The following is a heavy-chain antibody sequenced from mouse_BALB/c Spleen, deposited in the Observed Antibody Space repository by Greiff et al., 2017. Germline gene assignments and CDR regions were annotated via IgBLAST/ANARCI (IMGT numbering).Heavy chain of an antibody. V-gene: IGHV3-6*02. CDR2: ISYDGSN. CDR1: GYYITSGYY. J-gene: IGHJ4*01. CDR3: ARGGYYAMGY. Sequence: EVKLVESGPGLVKPSQSLSLTCSVTGYYITSGYYWNWIRQFPGNKLEWMGYISYDGSNNYNPSLTNRIAITRDTSKNQCFLKLNSVTTEDTATYYCARGGYYAMGYWGQGTTVTVSS.